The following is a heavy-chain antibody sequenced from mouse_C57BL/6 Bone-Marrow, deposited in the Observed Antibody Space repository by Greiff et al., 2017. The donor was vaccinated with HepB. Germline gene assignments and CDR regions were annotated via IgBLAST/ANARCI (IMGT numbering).Heavy chain of an antibody. V-gene: IGHV1-69*01. CDR3: AVTGYYFDY. D-gene: IGHD4-1*01. J-gene: IGHJ2*01. CDR2: IDLSDSYT. Sequence: QVQLQQPGAELVMPGASVKLSCKASGYTFTSYWMHWVKQRPGQGLEWIGEIDLSDSYTNYNQKFKGKSTLTVDKSSSTAYMQLSSLTSEDSAVYYCAVTGYYFDYWGQGTTLTVSS. CDR1: GYTFTSYW.